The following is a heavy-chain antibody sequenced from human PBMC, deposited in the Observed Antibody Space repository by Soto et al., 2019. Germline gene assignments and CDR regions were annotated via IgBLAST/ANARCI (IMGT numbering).Heavy chain of an antibody. D-gene: IGHD6-13*01. CDR3: ARARIAAAGRNWFDP. CDR2: ISAYNGNT. V-gene: IGHV1-18*01. CDR1: GYTFTSYG. J-gene: IGHJ5*02. Sequence: ASVKVSCKASGYTFTSYGISWVRQAPGQGLEWMGWISAYNGNTNYAQKLQGRVTMTTDTSTSTAYMELRSLRSDDTAVYYCARARIAAAGRNWFDPWGQGTLVTVSS.